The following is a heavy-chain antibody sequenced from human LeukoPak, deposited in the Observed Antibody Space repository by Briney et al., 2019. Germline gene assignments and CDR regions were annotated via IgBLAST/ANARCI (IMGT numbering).Heavy chain of an antibody. Sequence: SQTLSLTCTVSGGSISNLNYYWSWIRQPAGKGLEWIGRIYTSGSTNYNPSLKSRVTMSVDTSKNQFSLKLSSVTAADTAVYYCARVRIQLWLVGGAFDIWGQGTMVTVSS. D-gene: IGHD5-18*01. CDR1: GGSISNLNYY. J-gene: IGHJ3*02. CDR2: IYTSGST. V-gene: IGHV4-61*02. CDR3: ARVRIQLWLVGGAFDI.